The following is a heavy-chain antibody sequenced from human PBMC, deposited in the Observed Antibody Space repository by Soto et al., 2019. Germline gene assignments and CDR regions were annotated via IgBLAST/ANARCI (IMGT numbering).Heavy chain of an antibody. J-gene: IGHJ6*02. D-gene: IGHD2-2*01. CDR1: GGTFSSYA. CDR2: IIPIFGTA. V-gene: IGHV1-69*13. Sequence: SVKVSCKASGGTFSSYAISWVRQAPGQGLEWMGGIIPIFGTANYAQKFQGRVTITADESTSTAYMELSSLRSEDTAVYYCARAARVVPAAIWDYYYGMDVWGQGTTVTVSS. CDR3: ARAARVVPAAIWDYYYGMDV.